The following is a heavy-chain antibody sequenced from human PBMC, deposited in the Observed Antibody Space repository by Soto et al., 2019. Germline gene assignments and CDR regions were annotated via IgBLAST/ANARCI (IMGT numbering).Heavy chain of an antibody. CDR2: ISGSGGST. V-gene: IGHV3-23*01. D-gene: IGHD4-17*01. Sequence: GGSLRLSCAASGFTFSSYAMSWVRQAPGKGLEWVSAISGSGGSTYYADSVKGRFTISRDNSKNTLYLQMNSLRAEDTAVYYCAKDPVYYGDPPGWFDPWGQGTLVTVSS. CDR1: GFTFSSYA. J-gene: IGHJ5*02. CDR3: AKDPVYYGDPPGWFDP.